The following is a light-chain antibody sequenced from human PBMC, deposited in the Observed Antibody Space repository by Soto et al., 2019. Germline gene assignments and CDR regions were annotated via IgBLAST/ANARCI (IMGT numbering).Light chain of an antibody. CDR2: AAS. CDR3: QQIHSTSSYT. Sequence: DIQMPQSPSSLSSSVGDRVTITCRASQNIRNYLNWYQQRPGKTPNLLVYAASNLRSGVPSRFSGSGSWTLFTLTITALQPEDCATYYCQQIHSTSSYTFGQGTRVDIK. V-gene: IGKV1-39*01. J-gene: IGKJ2*01. CDR1: QNIRNY.